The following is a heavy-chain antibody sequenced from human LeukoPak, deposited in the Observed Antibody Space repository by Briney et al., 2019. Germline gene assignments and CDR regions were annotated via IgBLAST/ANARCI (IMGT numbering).Heavy chain of an antibody. J-gene: IGHJ5*02. CDR2: IKSKTDGGTT. CDR3: TTDPTYYDILTGYYQNWFDP. V-gene: IGHV3-15*01. CDR1: GFTFGDYA. D-gene: IGHD3-9*01. Sequence: PGRSLRLSCIASGFTFGDYAMSWFRQAPGKGLEWVGRIKSKTDGGTTDYAAPVKGRFTISRDDSKNTLYLQMNSLKTEDTAVYYCTTDPTYYDILTGYYQNWFDPWGQGTLVTVSS.